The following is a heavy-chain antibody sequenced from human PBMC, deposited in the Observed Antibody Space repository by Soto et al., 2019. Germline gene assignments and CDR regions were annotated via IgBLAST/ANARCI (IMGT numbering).Heavy chain of an antibody. V-gene: IGHV3-73*02. J-gene: IGHJ4*02. CDR3: TRGDYYYGSGRYEEGAR. D-gene: IGHD3-10*01. CDR2: IRDKANSFAT. Sequence: EVQLMESGGGLVQPGGSLKLSCAASGFTFSGSAIHWVRQASGKGLEWVGRIRDKANSFATAYAASVKGRFIISRDDAKNTAYLQMNSLKTEYTAVYYCTRGDYYYGSGRYEEGARWGQGTLVTVSS. CDR1: GFTFSGSA.